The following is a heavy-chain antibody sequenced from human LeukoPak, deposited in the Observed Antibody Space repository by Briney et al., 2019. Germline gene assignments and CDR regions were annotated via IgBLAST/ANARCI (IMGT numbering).Heavy chain of an antibody. D-gene: IGHD3-3*01. CDR1: GASISNSAYY. J-gene: IGHJ5*02. V-gene: IGHV4-39*01. Sequence: SETLSLSCTVSGASISNSAYYWFWIRRPPGEGLECIGTVHYSGSTFYNPSLKSRVNISVDTSKNQFSLQLSSVTAADTAVYYCARLFFVIDTWGQGTLVTVSS. CDR2: VHYSGST. CDR3: ARLFFVIDT.